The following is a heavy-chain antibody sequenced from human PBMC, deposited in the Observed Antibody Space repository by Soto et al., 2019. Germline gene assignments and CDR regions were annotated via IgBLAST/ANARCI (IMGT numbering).Heavy chain of an antibody. Sequence: SETLSLTCTVSGGSISSYYWSWIRQPPGKGLEWVGYISYSGSTNYNPSLKSRLTISVDTSKNQFSLKLSSVTAADTAVYYCARHGNYFWSGYYNLYYFDYWGQGTLVTVSS. CDR1: GGSISSYY. V-gene: IGHV4-59*08. J-gene: IGHJ4*02. CDR2: ISYSGST. CDR3: ARHGNYFWSGYYNLYYFDY. D-gene: IGHD3-3*01.